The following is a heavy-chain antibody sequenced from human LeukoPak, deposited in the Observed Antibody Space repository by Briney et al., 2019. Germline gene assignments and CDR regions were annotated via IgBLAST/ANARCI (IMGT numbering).Heavy chain of an antibody. CDR2: IYPGDSEA. V-gene: IGHV5-51*01. CDR1: GYSLTNYW. CDR3: AKKSRYYFDY. J-gene: IGHJ4*02. Sequence: GESLQISCKGSGYSLTNYWIGWVRQMPGKGLEWMGIIYPGDSEARYSPSFQGQVTISADKSINTAYLRWTSLKASDTAMYYCAKKSRYYFDYWGQGPLLTVT.